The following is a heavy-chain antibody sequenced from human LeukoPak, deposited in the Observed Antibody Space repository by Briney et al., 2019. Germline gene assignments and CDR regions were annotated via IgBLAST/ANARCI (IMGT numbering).Heavy chain of an antibody. CDR3: GRTYYFGSGTYYDY. Sequence: ASVKVSCKASGYTFTGYYMHWVLQAPGQGLEGMGWINPNNGDTNYAQKFQGRVTMTRDTSITTAYMELSRLTSDDTALYYWGRTYYFGSGTYYDYWGQGTLVTVSS. D-gene: IGHD3-10*01. V-gene: IGHV1-2*02. J-gene: IGHJ4*02. CDR1: GYTFTGYY. CDR2: INPNNGDT.